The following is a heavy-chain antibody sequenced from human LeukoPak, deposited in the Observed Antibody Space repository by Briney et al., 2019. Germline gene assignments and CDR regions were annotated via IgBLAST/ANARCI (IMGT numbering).Heavy chain of an antibody. CDR1: GYTLTELS. CDR3: ATGGSGWYDWFDP. CDR2: FDPEDGET. D-gene: IGHD6-19*01. J-gene: IGHJ5*02. Sequence: SVKVSCKVSGYTLTELSMHWVRPAPGKGLEWMGGFDPEDGETIYAQKFQGRVTMTEDTSTDTAYMELSSLRSEDTAVYYCATGGSGWYDWFDPWGQGTLVTVSS. V-gene: IGHV1-24*01.